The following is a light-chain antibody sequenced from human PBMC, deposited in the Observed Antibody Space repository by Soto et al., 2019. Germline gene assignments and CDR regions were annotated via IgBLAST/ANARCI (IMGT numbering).Light chain of an antibody. CDR1: SSDVGSYDL. Sequence: QSALTQPASVSGSPGQSITISCTGTSSDVGSYDLVSWYQHHSGKAPKIIIYEDNKRPSGISDRFSGSKSGNTASLTISGLQAEDEADYYCCSFVGTNGLLFGGGTKVTVL. CDR2: EDN. V-gene: IGLV2-23*01. CDR3: CSFVGTNGLL. J-gene: IGLJ2*01.